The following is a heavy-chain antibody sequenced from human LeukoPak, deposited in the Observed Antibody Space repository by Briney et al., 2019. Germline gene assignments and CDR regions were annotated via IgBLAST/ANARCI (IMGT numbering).Heavy chain of an antibody. V-gene: IGHV3-7*01. CDR3: AREVLWFGEPTDAFDI. Sequence: PGGSLRLSCAASGFTFSSYWMSWVRQAPGKGLEWVANIKQDGSEKYYVDSVKGRFTISRDNAKNSLYLQMNSLRAEDTAVCYCAREVLWFGEPTDAFDIWGQGTMVTVSS. D-gene: IGHD3-10*01. J-gene: IGHJ3*02. CDR2: IKQDGSEK. CDR1: GFTFSSYW.